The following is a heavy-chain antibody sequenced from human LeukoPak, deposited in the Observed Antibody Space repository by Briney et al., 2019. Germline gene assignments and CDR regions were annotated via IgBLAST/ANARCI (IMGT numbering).Heavy chain of an antibody. Sequence: GGSLRLSCAASGFTFSSYGMHWVRQAPGKGLEWVSSISGSGASTYYADSVRGRFTIMRDNSKNTLYLQMNSLRAEDTAVYYCARSLITIFGVVRGYFDYWGQGTLVTVSS. CDR1: GFTFSSYG. J-gene: IGHJ4*02. CDR3: ARSLITIFGVVRGYFDY. CDR2: ISGSGAST. D-gene: IGHD3-3*01. V-gene: IGHV3-NL1*01.